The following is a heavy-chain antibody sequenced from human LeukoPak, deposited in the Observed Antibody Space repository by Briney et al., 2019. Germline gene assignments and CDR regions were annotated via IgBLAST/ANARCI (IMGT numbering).Heavy chain of an antibody. Sequence: HPGGSLRLSCAASGFTFSTNAMSWVRQTPMKGLEWVSTIGATYDTYYADSVKGRFAISRDNSKNTVYLQMNSLRAEDTAVYYCATYSSGSGHRDWGQGTLVTVSS. CDR1: GFTFSTNA. CDR2: IGATYDT. CDR3: ATYSSGSGHRD. V-gene: IGHV3-23*01. D-gene: IGHD6-19*01. J-gene: IGHJ4*02.